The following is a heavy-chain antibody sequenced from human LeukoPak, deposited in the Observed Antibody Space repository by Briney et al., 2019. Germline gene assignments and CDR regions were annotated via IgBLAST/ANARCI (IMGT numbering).Heavy chain of an antibody. CDR1: GGSISSYY. D-gene: IGHD3-22*01. CDR2: IYYSGST. Sequence: SSETLSLTCTVSGGSISSYYWSWIRQPPGQGLEWIGYIYYSGSTNYNPSLKSRVTISVDTSKNQFSLKLSSVTAADTAVYYCAGRVGYDSSGYSSDAFDIWGQGTMVTVSS. CDR3: AGRVGYDSSGYSSDAFDI. V-gene: IGHV4-59*01. J-gene: IGHJ3*02.